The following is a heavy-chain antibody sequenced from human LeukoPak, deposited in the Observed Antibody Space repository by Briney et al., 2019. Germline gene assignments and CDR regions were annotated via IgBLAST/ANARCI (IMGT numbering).Heavy chain of an antibody. CDR3: ARVEYGSGAQRWYFDY. D-gene: IGHD3-10*01. CDR2: IIPIFGTA. Sequence: SVKASCKASGGTFSSYAISWVRQAPGQGLEWMGGIIPIFGTANYAQKFQGRVTITTDESTSKAYLELSSLRSEDTAVYYCARVEYGSGAQRWYFDYSGQGTLVTVSS. CDR1: GGTFSSYA. J-gene: IGHJ4*02. V-gene: IGHV1-69*05.